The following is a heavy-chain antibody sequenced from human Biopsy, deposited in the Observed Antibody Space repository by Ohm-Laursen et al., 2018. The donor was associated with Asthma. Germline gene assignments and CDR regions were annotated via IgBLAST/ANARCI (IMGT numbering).Heavy chain of an antibody. CDR2: IYYSGST. CDR3: ARAQDYYDSRGYYRSLGY. CDR1: YGSITSGGYY. V-gene: IGHV4-31*03. J-gene: IGHJ4*02. Sequence: TLSLTCTVSYGSITSGGYYWTWIRQHPGKGLEWIGFIYYSGSTYYNPSLKSRVSISIDTSKNQFSLKLSSVTAADTAVYYCARAQDYYDSRGYYRSLGYWGQGTLVTVSS. D-gene: IGHD3-22*01.